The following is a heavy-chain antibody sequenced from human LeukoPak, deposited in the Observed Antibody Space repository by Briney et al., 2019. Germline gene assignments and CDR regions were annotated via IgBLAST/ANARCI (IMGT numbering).Heavy chain of an antibody. Sequence: GESLRLSCAASGFDLSTYEMNWVRQAPGKGLEWIADITISGHTKNYADSVKGRFTISRDNARTSLYLQMNSLRVEDTGVYYCARGDPHADLWGQGTLVTVSS. CDR1: GFDLSTYE. V-gene: IGHV3-48*03. CDR2: ITISGHTK. CDR3: ARGDPHADL. J-gene: IGHJ5*02.